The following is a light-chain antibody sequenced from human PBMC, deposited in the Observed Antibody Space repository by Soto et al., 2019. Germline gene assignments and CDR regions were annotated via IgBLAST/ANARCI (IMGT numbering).Light chain of an antibody. CDR3: QQYNNWPPIT. V-gene: IGKV3-15*01. CDR1: QSVGTN. CDR2: GAY. Sequence: ETVMTQSPSTLSVSPVERSTRSFIASQSVGTNLAWYQQKRGQPPRLLIFGAYARVADIPARFSGSGSGTEFTLTISSLQSEDFAVYYCQQYNNWPPITFGQGTRLEIK. J-gene: IGKJ5*01.